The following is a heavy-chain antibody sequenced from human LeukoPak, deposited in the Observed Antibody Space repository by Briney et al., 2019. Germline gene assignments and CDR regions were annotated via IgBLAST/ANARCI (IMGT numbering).Heavy chain of an antibody. CDR2: ISAYNGNT. CDR3: ARVDSSSSSYYYYYMDV. J-gene: IGHJ6*03. V-gene: IGHV1-18*01. CDR1: GYTFTSYG. D-gene: IGHD6-6*01. Sequence: ASVKVSCKASGYTFTSYGISWVRQAPGQGLEWMGWISAYNGNTNYAQKLQGRVTMTTDTSTSTAYMELRSLRSEDTALYYTARVDSSSSSYYYYYMDVWGKGTTVTVSS.